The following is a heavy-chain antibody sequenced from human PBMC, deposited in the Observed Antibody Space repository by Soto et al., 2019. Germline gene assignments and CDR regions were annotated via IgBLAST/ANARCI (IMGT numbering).Heavy chain of an antibody. CDR2: IYHGGST. CDR3: AREVDCYSQFDD. V-gene: IGHV4-30-2*01. J-gene: IGHJ4*02. D-gene: IGHD2-21*01. Sequence: WTWIRQPPGKGLEFVASIYHGGSTFYNPSLRSRVTISLDRSKNQFSLKLTSVTAADTAVYYCAREVDCYSQFDDWGQGTLVTVSS.